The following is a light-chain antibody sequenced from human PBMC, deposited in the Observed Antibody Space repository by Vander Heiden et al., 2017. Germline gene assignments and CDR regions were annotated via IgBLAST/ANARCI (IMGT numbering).Light chain of an antibody. CDR2: TAS. Sequence: EVVMTQSPPPLSVSPGDSATPSSRAGKSISSNLAWYQQKPGQAPRLLINTASTTATGIPARFSGSGSARAFTLTISSMQSEDFAVYYCQQYNNWPPITFGQGTRLEIK. V-gene: IGKV3-15*01. CDR1: KSISSN. J-gene: IGKJ5*01. CDR3: QQYNNWPPIT.